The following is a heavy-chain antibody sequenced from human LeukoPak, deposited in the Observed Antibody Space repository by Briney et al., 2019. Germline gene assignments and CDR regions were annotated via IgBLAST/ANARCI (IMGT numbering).Heavy chain of an antibody. CDR1: GASVSTSPYY. D-gene: IGHD5-12*01. CDR3: ARLTYDERGSDLFDY. CDR2: ISYRGST. V-gene: IGHV4-61*01. Sequence: SETLSLTCTVSGASVSTSPYYWSWIRQPPGKGLEYIGYISYRGSTDYNPSLNSRVTISVDTSENQFSLRLNYVTAADTAVYYCARLTYDERGSDLFDYWGHGTLVTVSS. J-gene: IGHJ4*01.